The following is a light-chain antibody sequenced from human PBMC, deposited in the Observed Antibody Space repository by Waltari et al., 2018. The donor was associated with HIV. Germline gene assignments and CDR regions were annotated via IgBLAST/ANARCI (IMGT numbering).Light chain of an antibody. J-gene: IGKJ1*01. V-gene: IGKV1-9*01. Sequence: DIQLTQSPSILSASVGDRVTITCRASQGISHYLAWYQQKPGKAPKLLSFLASTLQSGVPSRFCGSGSETDFTLIISSLQPEDFATYYCQQLHTYPRTFGQGTKVEIK. CDR2: LAS. CDR1: QGISHY. CDR3: QQLHTYPRT.